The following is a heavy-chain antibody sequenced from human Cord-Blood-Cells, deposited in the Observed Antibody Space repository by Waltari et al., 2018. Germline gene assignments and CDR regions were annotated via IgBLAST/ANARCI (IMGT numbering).Heavy chain of an antibody. CDR2: IYYSGST. J-gene: IGHJ3*02. Sequence: QVQLQESGPGLVKPSETLSLTCTVPGCPVSSGSYYWSWIRQPPGKGLEWIGYIYYSGSTNYNPSLKSRVTISVDTSKNQFSLKLSSVTAADTAVYYCARDRGADAFDIWGQGTMVTVSS. V-gene: IGHV4-61*01. CDR1: GCPVSSGSYY. CDR3: ARDRGADAFDI.